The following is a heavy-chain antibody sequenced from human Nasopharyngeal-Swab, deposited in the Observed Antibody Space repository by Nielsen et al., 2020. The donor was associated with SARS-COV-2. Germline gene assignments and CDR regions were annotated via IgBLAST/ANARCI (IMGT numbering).Heavy chain of an antibody. CDR2: IYYSGST. V-gene: IGHV4-30-4*01. Sequence: LDCAVCGCAVSCGDYYWSWIRQRPGKGLEWIGYIYYSGSTYYNPSLKSRVTISVDTSKNQFSLKLSSVTAADTAVYYCARVFEAAAGLDYWGQGTLVTVSS. J-gene: IGHJ4*02. CDR3: ARVFEAAAGLDY. CDR1: GCAVSCGDYY. D-gene: IGHD6-13*01.